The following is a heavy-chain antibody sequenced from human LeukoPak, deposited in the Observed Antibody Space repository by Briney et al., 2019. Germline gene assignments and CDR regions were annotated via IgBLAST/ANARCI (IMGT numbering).Heavy chain of an antibody. J-gene: IGHJ4*02. V-gene: IGHV4-38-2*01. Sequence: PSETLSLXCAVSGYSISSGYYWGWIRQPPGKGLEWIGSIYHSGSTYYNPSLKSRVTISVDTSKNQFSLKLSSVTAADTAVYYCAVRSTPFGSGSPFDYWGQGTLVTVSS. CDR2: IYHSGST. CDR3: AVRSTPFGSGSPFDY. D-gene: IGHD3-10*01. CDR1: GYSISSGYY.